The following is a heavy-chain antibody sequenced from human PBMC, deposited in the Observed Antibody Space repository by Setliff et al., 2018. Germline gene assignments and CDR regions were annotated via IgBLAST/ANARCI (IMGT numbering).Heavy chain of an antibody. J-gene: IGHJ6*03. CDR1: GVSIANTASY. D-gene: IGHD1-26*01. CDR3: ARHVGVRDYYYMDV. CDR2: IYYSGRT. Sequence: SETLSLTCNVSGVSIANTASYWSWIRQPPGKGLEWIGYIYYSGRTNYNPSLKSRVSISVDTSKNQFSLKVSSVTAADTAVYYCARHVGVRDYYYMDVWGKGTPVTVSS. V-gene: IGHV4-61*05.